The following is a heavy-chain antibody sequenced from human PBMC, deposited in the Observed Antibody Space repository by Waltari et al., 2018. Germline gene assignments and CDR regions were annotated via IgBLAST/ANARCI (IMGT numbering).Heavy chain of an antibody. J-gene: IGHJ5*02. D-gene: IGHD3-10*01. CDR2: VYYDGST. V-gene: IGHV4-59*08. CDR3: ARSYLKFEP. Sequence: QLQLQESGPGVVSVSATLSPTCSVSGGSIRSYYWSWLRKPPGKPLEWIGHVYYDGSTSYNPSLKRRVTMSVDMSTNQFSLRLTSVTAADTATYYCARSYLKFEPWGPGTLVTVSS. CDR1: GGSIRSYY.